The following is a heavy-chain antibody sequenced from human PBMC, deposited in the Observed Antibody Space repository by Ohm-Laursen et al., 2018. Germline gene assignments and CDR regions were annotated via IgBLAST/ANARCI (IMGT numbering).Heavy chain of an antibody. Sequence: SETLSLTCIVSGGSISSYYWSWIRQPPGKGLEWIGCIYYSGSTNYNPSLKSRVTISVDTSKNQFSLKLSSVTAADTAVYYCARGHKEATIFDYWGQGTLVTVSS. V-gene: IGHV4-59*12. J-gene: IGHJ4*02. CDR3: ARGHKEATIFDY. CDR1: GGSISSYY. CDR2: IYYSGST. D-gene: IGHD5-12*01.